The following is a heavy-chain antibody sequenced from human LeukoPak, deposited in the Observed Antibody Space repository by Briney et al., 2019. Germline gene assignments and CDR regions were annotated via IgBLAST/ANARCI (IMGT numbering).Heavy chain of an antibody. CDR3: ARARYGSGRSMPFDY. Sequence: GGSLRLSCAASGFTFSSYAMHWVRQAPGRGLECVAVISYDGSSKYYADSVKGRFTISRDNSKNTLYLQMDSLRAEDTAVYYCARARYGSGRSMPFDYWGQGTLVTVSS. CDR1: GFTFSSYA. CDR2: ISYDGSSK. D-gene: IGHD3-10*01. J-gene: IGHJ4*02. V-gene: IGHV3-30*04.